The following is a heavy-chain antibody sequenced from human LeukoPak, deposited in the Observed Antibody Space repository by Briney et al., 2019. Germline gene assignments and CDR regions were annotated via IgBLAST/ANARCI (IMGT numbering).Heavy chain of an antibody. CDR2: IYSGGST. V-gene: IGHV3-66*01. J-gene: IGHJ6*03. CDR1: GFTVSSNY. Sequence: GGSLRLSCAASGFTVSSNYMSWVRQAPGKGLEWVSVIYSGGSTYYADSVKGRFTISRDNSKNTLYLQMNSLRAEDTAVYYCASTIPYYYYMDVWGKGTTVTISS. CDR3: ASTIPYYYYMDV. D-gene: IGHD5/OR15-5a*01.